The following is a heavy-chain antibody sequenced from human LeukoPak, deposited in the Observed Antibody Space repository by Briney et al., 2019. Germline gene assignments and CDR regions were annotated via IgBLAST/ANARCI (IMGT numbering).Heavy chain of an antibody. Sequence: GGSLRLSCAASGFTFSSYGMHWVRQAPGKGLEWVAFIRFDGSYKYYADSVKGRFTISRDNSKNTLYLQMNSLRAEDTAVYYCTRVFNYAFDIWGQGTMVAVSS. CDR2: IRFDGSYK. J-gene: IGHJ3*02. CDR3: TRVFNYAFDI. D-gene: IGHD3-10*02. CDR1: GFTFSSYG. V-gene: IGHV3-30*02.